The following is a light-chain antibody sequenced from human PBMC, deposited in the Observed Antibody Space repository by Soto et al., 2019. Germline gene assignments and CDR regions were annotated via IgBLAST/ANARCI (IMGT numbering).Light chain of an antibody. CDR1: QSVSSY. Sequence: EIALTQSPANLSLSPGNRATLSCRASQSVSSYLAWYQQKPCQAPRLLIYDASNRATGIPARFSGSGSGTDFTLTITSLEPEDFAVYYCQQRSNWPSTFGGGTKVEIK. V-gene: IGKV3-11*01. J-gene: IGKJ4*01. CDR3: QQRSNWPST. CDR2: DAS.